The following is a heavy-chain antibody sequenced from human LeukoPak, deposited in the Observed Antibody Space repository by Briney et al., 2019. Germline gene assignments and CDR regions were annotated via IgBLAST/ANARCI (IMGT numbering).Heavy chain of an antibody. CDR3: ARHDPYYYGSGSMLHNAFDI. CDR2: IYYSGST. Sequence: SETLSLTCTISGSSISSSSYYWGWIRQPPGKGLEWIGSIYYSGSTYYNPSLKSRVAISADTSKNQFSLKLSSVTAADTAVYYCARHDPYYYGSGSMLHNAFDIWGQGTMVTVSS. V-gene: IGHV4-39*01. J-gene: IGHJ3*02. D-gene: IGHD3-10*01. CDR1: GSSISSSSYY.